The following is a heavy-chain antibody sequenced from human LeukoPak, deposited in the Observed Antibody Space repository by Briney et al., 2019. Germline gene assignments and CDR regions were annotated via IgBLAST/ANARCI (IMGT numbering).Heavy chain of an antibody. CDR2: INHSGTT. D-gene: IGHD2-21*02. V-gene: IGHV4-34*01. CDR1: GGSFSDYY. J-gene: IGHJ3*02. Sequence: SETLSLACAVYGGSFSDYYWSWIRQPPGKGLEWIGEINHSGTTNYNPSLKSRVTISVDTSKNQFSLKLSSVTAADTAVYYCARVRPPRLIAVVTGNAFDIWGQGTMVTVSS. CDR3: ARVRPPRLIAVVTGNAFDI.